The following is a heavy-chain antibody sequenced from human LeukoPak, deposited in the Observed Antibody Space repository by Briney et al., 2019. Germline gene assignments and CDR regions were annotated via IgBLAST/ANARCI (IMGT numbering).Heavy chain of an antibody. CDR1: GGSLNSYY. CDR3: ARVMDFWSGYPSYYFDY. V-gene: IGHV4-59*01. Sequence: ASETLSLTCTVSGGSLNSYYWGWTRQPPGKGLEWIWYIYYSGSTNYNPSLKSRVTISVDTSKNQFSLKLSSVTAADTAVYYCARVMDFWSGYPSYYFDYWGQGTLVTVSS. J-gene: IGHJ4*02. CDR2: IYYSGST. D-gene: IGHD3-3*01.